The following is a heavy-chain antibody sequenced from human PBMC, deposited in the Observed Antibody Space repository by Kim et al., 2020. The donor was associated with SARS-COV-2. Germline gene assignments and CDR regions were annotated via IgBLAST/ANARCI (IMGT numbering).Heavy chain of an antibody. Sequence: VKGRCTSSRDNAKNSLYLQMNSLGAEDTAVYYCARDGRYSYGYYYYGMDVWGQGTTVTVSS. J-gene: IGHJ6*02. CDR3: ARDGRYSYGYYYYGMDV. D-gene: IGHD5-18*01. V-gene: IGHV3-11*06.